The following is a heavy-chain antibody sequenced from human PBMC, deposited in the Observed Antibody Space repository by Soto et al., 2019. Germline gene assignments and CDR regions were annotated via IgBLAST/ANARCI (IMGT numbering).Heavy chain of an antibody. CDR2: ISAAGDQ. J-gene: IGHJ6*04. D-gene: IGHD4-4*01. Sequence: EVQLVESGGGLVQPGGSLRLSCEASGFTFRNHDMHCVRQGTGKGLEWVSGISAAGDQDYTDSVEGRFTISRENAQNSFFLQMNSLRVCETAVYYCARTDSDFYGLDVWGKGTTVIVSS. CDR3: ARTDSDFYGLDV. V-gene: IGHV3-13*05. CDR1: GFTFRNHD.